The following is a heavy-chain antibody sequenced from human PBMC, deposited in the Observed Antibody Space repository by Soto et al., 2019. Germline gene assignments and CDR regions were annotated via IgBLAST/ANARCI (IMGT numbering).Heavy chain of an antibody. J-gene: IGHJ4*02. Sequence: EVQLVQSGAEVKKPGESLKISCKGSGYSFTSYWIGWVRQMPGKGLEWMGIIYPGDSDTRYSPYFQGQVTISADKSISTAYLQWSSLKASDTAMYDCARLPAFYYDSPDFDYWGQGTLGTGSS. V-gene: IGHV5-51*01. CDR2: IYPGDSDT. D-gene: IGHD3-16*01. CDR1: GYSFTSYW. CDR3: ARLPAFYYDSPDFDY.